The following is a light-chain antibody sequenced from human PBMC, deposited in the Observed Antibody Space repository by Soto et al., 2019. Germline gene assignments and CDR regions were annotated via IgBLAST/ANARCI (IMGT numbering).Light chain of an antibody. CDR2: GAS. J-gene: IGKJ3*01. V-gene: IGKV3-15*01. CDR3: QQYNDWPPIFT. CDR1: QSVSRN. Sequence: EIVMTQSPATLSVSPGERATLSCRASQSVSRNLARYQQKPGQAPRLLIYGASTRATGIPARFSGSGSGTEFTLTISSLQSEDYAVYYCQQYNDWPPIFTFGPGTKVDIE.